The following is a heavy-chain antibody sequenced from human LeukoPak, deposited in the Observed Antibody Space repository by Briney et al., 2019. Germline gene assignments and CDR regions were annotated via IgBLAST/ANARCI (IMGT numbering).Heavy chain of an antibody. J-gene: IGHJ4*02. D-gene: IGHD1/OR15-1a*01. CDR3: ARAPMGTAPLY. CDR1: GYTLTELP. Sequence: ASVKVSCKVSGYTLTELPMHWVRQAPGKGLEWMGGFDPEDGETIYAQKFQGRVTMTEDTSTDTAYMEVSSLRFDDTAFYYCARAPMGTAPLYWGQGTLVTVSS. V-gene: IGHV1-24*01. CDR2: FDPEDGET.